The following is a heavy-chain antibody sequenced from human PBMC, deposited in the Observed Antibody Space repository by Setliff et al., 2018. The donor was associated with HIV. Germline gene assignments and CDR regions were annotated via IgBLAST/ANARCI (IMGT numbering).Heavy chain of an antibody. CDR2: INHSGST. CDR1: GGSFSGYY. Sequence: SETLSLTCAVYGGSFSGYYWSWIRQPPGKGLEWIGEINHSGSTNYKPSLKSRVTISVDTSKKQFSLKVSSVIAADTAVYFCARGGGFWSGQLDYWGQGTLVTVSS. CDR3: ARGGGFWSGQLDY. D-gene: IGHD3-3*01. J-gene: IGHJ4*02. V-gene: IGHV4-34*01.